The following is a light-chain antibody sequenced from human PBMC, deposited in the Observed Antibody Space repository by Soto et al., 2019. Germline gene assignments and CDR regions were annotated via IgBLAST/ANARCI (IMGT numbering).Light chain of an antibody. Sequence: DIVMTQAPLPLPVTPGEPASISCRSSQSLLHSNGYNYLDWYLQKPGQSPQLLIYLCSTRASGVPDRFSGSGSGTDFTLKISRVEAEDVGVYYCMQALQTAYTFGQGTKLEIK. J-gene: IGKJ2*01. CDR2: LCS. CDR3: MQALQTAYT. V-gene: IGKV2-28*01. CDR1: QSLLHSNGYNY.